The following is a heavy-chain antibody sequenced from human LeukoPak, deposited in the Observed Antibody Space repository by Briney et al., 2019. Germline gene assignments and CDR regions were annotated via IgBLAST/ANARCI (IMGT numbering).Heavy chain of an antibody. Sequence: GGSLRLSCAASGFTFSSYAMHWVRQAPGKGLEYVSAISSNGGSTYYANSVKGRFTISRDNSKNTLYLQMGSLRAEDMAVYYCARVGRSVGYYGWGSFWGPHDYWGQGTLVTVSS. D-gene: IGHD3-10*01. J-gene: IGHJ4*02. CDR3: ARVGRSVGYYGWGSFWGPHDY. CDR1: GFTFSSYA. V-gene: IGHV3-64*01. CDR2: ISSNGGST.